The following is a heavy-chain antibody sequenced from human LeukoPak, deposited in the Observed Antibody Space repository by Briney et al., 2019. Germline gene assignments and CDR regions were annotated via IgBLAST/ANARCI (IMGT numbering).Heavy chain of an antibody. CDR3: AKDRLRYCSGGGCYSPVDY. Sequence: GGTLRLSCAASGFTFSNYGMNWVRQAPGKGLEWLSAISGNGGSTYYADSVKGRFTISRDNSKNTLYLQMNSLRAEDTAIFYCAKDRLRYCSGGGCYSPVDYWGQGTLVTVSS. CDR2: ISGNGGST. V-gene: IGHV3-23*01. D-gene: IGHD2-15*01. J-gene: IGHJ4*02. CDR1: GFTFSNYG.